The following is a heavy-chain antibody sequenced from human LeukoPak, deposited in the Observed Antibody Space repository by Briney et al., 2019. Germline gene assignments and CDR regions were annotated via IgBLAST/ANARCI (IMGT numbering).Heavy chain of an antibody. CDR3: AKVGSGWYGVDY. D-gene: IGHD6-19*01. Sequence: PGGSLRLSCAASGFTLSNYWMHWVRQAPGKGLVWVSRLHSDGTSTSYADSVEGRFTVSRDNSKNILYAQMNSLRLEDTAVYYCAKVGSGWYGVDYWGQGTLVTVSS. J-gene: IGHJ4*02. CDR2: LHSDGTST. CDR1: GFTLSNYW. V-gene: IGHV3-74*01.